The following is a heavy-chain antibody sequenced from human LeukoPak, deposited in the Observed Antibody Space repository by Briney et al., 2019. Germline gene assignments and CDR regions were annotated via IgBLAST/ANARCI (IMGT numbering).Heavy chain of an antibody. Sequence: GGSLRLSCAASGFTFSTYSMNWVRQAPGKGLEWVSSISSSSSYIYYADSVKGRFTISRDHAKNSLYPQMNSLRAEDTAVYYCARTYSSAWYFDYWGQGTLVTVSS. CDR1: GFTFSTYS. CDR2: ISSSSSYI. CDR3: ARTYSSAWYFDY. D-gene: IGHD6-19*01. V-gene: IGHV3-21*01. J-gene: IGHJ4*02.